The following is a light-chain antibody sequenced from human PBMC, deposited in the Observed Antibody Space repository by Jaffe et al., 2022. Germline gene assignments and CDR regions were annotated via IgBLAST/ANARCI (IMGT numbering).Light chain of an antibody. V-gene: IGKV3-20*01. CDR1: QSVSSTY. J-gene: IGKJ1*01. CDR3: QQYVSSPRT. Sequence: EIVLTQSPGTLSLSPGEGATLSCRTSQSVSSTYLAWYQQKPGQAPRLLIYAASSRATGIPDRFSGSGSGTDFTLTISRLEPEDFAVYYCQQYVSSPRTFGQGTKVEIK. CDR2: AAS.